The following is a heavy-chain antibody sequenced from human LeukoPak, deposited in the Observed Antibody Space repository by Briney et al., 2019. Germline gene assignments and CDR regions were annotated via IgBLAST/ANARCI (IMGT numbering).Heavy chain of an antibody. Sequence: GGSLRLSCAASGFTFSSYAMSWVRQAPGKGLEWVSAISGSGGSTYYADSVKGRFTISRDNSKNTLYLQMNSLRAEDTAVYYCAKNARRYYYDSSGSYYMDVWGKGTTVTVSS. CDR3: AKNARRYYYDSSGSYYMDV. D-gene: IGHD3-22*01. J-gene: IGHJ6*03. CDR1: GFTFSSYA. CDR2: ISGSGGST. V-gene: IGHV3-23*01.